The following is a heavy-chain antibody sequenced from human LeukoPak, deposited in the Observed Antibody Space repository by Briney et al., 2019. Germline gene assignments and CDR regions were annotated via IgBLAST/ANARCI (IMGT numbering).Heavy chain of an antibody. CDR2: ISGNGGST. Sequence: PGGSLRLSCAASGFTFSSYAMSWVRQAPGKELEWVSAISGNGGSTFYTDAVKGRFTISRDNSKNTLYLQMNSLRVEDTAVYYCARGRPHGNDYWGQGTLVTVSS. CDR3: ARGRPHGNDY. V-gene: IGHV3-23*01. D-gene: IGHD4-23*01. CDR1: GFTFSSYA. J-gene: IGHJ4*02.